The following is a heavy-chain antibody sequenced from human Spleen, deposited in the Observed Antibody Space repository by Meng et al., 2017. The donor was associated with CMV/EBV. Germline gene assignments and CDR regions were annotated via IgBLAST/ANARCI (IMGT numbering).Heavy chain of an antibody. CDR1: RFTFTNFA. CDR3: ASVRGFCTSTTCYRGAFDI. J-gene: IGHJ3*02. V-gene: IGHV3-30*04. D-gene: IGHD2-2*01. Sequence: GESLKISCAASRFTFTNFAIHWVRQAPGKGLEWVAVISYDGSNEYYVDSVKGRFTISRDSSKNTLYLQMNSLRAEVTAVYYCASVRGFCTSTTCYRGAFDIWGQGTMVTVSS. CDR2: ISYDGSNE.